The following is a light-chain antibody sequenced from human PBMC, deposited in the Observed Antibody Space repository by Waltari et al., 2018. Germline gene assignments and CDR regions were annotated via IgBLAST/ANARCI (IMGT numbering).Light chain of an antibody. J-gene: IGKJ5*01. CDR3: QQFSNFPVIA. CDR1: QDISSA. V-gene: IGKV1D-13*01. Sequence: AIQLTQSPSSLSAYVGDRVTITCRASQDISSALAWFQQKPGDPPKLLIDDASSLQTGVPSRFSCSRSGTDFTLTISSLQSEDSANYYCQQFSNFPVIAFGQGTRLEIK. CDR2: DAS.